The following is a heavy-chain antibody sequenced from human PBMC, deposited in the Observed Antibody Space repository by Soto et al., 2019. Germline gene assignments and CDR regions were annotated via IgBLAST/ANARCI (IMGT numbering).Heavy chain of an antibody. V-gene: IGHV2-5*01. CDR3: AHRRGGWSLRVDWFDP. D-gene: IGHD6-19*01. CDR2: IYWNDDR. Sequence: QITLKESGPPLVKPTQTLTLTCTFSGFSLSTSKVGVGWIRQPPGKALEWLALIYWNDDRRYRPSLERRLTITKDPSKTQVVLTMTYKDPVDTATYYCAHRRGGWSLRVDWFDPWGQGTLVTVSS. J-gene: IGHJ5*02. CDR1: GFSLSTSKVG.